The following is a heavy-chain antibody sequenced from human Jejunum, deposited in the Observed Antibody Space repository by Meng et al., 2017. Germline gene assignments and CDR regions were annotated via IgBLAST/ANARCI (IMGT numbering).Heavy chain of an antibody. CDR3: AKLVRY. CDR1: GFTLSISS. Sequence: QWVGSGGGLVQPGGSLSLACAASGFTLSISSMCWVRQAPGKGLEWVSVITAGGTTYYADSVKGRFTISRDTSKNTVYLQMNSLRAEDTAVYYCAKLVRYWGQGTLVTVSS. CDR2: ITAGGTT. J-gene: IGHJ4*02. V-gene: IGHV3-23*04.